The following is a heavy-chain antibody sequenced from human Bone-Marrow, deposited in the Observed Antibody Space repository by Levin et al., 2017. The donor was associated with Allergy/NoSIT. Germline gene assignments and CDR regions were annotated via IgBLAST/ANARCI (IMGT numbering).Heavy chain of an antibody. CDR1: GFTVSSNY. Sequence: GESLKISCAASGFTVSSNYMSWVRQPPGKGLEWISVIHSDSSPLYADSVKGRFTISRDNSKNTVYLQMNSLRVEDTAVYYCAKDQNFNGDFEAWGQGTLVTVSS. V-gene: IGHV3-66*01. CDR2: IHSDSSP. CDR3: AKDQNFNGDFEA. D-gene: IGHD4-17*01. J-gene: IGHJ5*02.